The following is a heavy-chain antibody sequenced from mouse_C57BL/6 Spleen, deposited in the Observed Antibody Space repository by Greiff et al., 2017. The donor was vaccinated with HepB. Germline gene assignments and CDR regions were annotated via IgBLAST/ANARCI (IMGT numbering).Heavy chain of an antibody. CDR3: ARDQGLRAWFAY. CDR2: ISDGGSDT. D-gene: IGHD2-4*01. CDR1: GFTFSSYA. Sequence: EVMLVESGGGLVKPGGSLKLSCAASGFTFSSYAMSWVRQTPEKRLEWVATISDGGSDTYYPDNVKGRFTISRDNTKNNLYLQMSHLKSEDTAMYDCARDQGLRAWFAYWGQGTLVTVSA. J-gene: IGHJ3*01. V-gene: IGHV5-4*01.